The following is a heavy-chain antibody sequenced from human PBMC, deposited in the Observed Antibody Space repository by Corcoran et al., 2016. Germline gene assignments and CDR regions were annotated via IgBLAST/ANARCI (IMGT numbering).Heavy chain of an antibody. D-gene: IGHD3-10*01. J-gene: IGHJ4*02. CDR3: SSGWGSGAFDY. Sequence: EVQLVESGGGLVQPGRSLRLSCTASGITFGDYAMSWFRQAPGKGLEWVGFIRSKAYGGTTEYAASVKDRFTISRDDSKSIAYLQMNSLKTEDTAVYYCSSGWGSGAFDYWGQGTLVTVSS. V-gene: IGHV3-49*03. CDR2: IRSKAYGGTT. CDR1: GITFGDYA.